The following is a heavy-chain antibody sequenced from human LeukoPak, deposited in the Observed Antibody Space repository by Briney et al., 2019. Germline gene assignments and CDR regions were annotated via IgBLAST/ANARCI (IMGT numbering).Heavy chain of an antibody. Sequence: GASVKVSCKSSGYTFTSYGISWVRQAPGQGLEWMGWISAYNGNTNYAQKLQGRVSMTTDTSTTTAYMELRSLRSDDTAVYYRARVAGSGGFDYWGQGTLVTVSS. CDR3: ARVAGSGGFDY. D-gene: IGHD3-10*01. CDR1: GYTFTSYG. CDR2: ISAYNGNT. J-gene: IGHJ4*02. V-gene: IGHV1-18*01.